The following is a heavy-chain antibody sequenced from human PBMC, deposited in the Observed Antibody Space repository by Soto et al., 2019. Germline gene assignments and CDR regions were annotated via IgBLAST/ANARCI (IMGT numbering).Heavy chain of an antibody. J-gene: IGHJ6*02. CDR2: MNPNSGNT. D-gene: IGHD5-18*01. CDR1: GYTFTSYD. Sequence: ASVKVSCKASGYTFTSYDINWVRQATGQGLEWMGWMNPNSGNTGYAQKFQGRVTMTRNTSISTAYMELSSLRSGDTAVYYCARGYRYGYGPAYYCYYYGMDVWGQGTTVTVSS. V-gene: IGHV1-8*01. CDR3: ARGYRYGYGPAYYCYYYGMDV.